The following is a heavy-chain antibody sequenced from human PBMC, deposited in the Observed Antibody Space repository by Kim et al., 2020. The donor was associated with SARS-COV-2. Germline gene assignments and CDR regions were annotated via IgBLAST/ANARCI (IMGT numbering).Heavy chain of an antibody. V-gene: IGHV3-30*02. Sequence: SVKGRFTVSRDNSKNTLFLQMSSLRAEDTAVYYCAKDHLGSASYTYFQHWGQGTLVAVSS. J-gene: IGHJ1*01. D-gene: IGHD3-10*01. CDR3: AKDHLGSASYTYFQH.